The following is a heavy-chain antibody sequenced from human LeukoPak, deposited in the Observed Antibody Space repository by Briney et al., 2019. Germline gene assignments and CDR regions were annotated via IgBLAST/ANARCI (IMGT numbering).Heavy chain of an antibody. V-gene: IGHV4-4*07. CDR1: GDSCSTSY. CDR3: ARDLGYDSSGYHY. CDR2: IYTSGST. D-gene: IGHD3-22*01. Sequence: PSETLSLTCAVSGDSCSTSYWTWIRQPAGKGLEWIGRIYTSGSTNYNPSLKSRVNMSIDPSKKQFSLKLRSVTDADTAVYYCARDLGYDSSGYHYWGQGTLVTVSS. J-gene: IGHJ4*02.